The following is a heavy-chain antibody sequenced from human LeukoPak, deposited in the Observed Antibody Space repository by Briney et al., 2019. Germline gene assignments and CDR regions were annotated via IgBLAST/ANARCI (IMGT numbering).Heavy chain of an antibody. J-gene: IGHJ4*02. D-gene: IGHD6-19*01. Sequence: GRSLRLSCAASGFTFSSYAMHWVRQAPGKGLEWVAVISYDGSNKYYADSVKGRFTISRDNSKNTLYLQMNSLRAEDTAVYYCARVRYSSGWPDLYWGQGTLVTVSS. CDR3: ARVRYSSGWPDLY. CDR2: ISYDGSNK. CDR1: GFTFSSYA. V-gene: IGHV3-30-3*01.